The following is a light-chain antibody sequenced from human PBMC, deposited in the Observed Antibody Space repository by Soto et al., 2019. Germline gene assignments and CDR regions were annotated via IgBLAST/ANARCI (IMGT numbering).Light chain of an antibody. CDR2: HEI. CDR1: DIGRKS. CDR3: HVWDSDANHVV. J-gene: IGLJ2*01. V-gene: IGLV3-21*01. Sequence: SYELTQPPSMSVAPGMTARLTCTGNDIGRKSVHWYQQKPGQAPLLVIQHEIDRPSGIPERFSGSNSGNTATLTITRVDAGDEADYYCHVWDSDANHVVFGGETNLTVL.